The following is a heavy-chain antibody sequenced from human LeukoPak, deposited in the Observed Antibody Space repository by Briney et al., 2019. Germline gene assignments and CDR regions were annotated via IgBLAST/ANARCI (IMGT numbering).Heavy chain of an antibody. J-gene: IGHJ4*02. Sequence: PGGSLRLSCAASGFTFSSYSMNWVRQAPGKGLEWVSSISSSSSYIYYADSVKGRFTISRDNSKNTLYLQMNSLRAEDTAVYYCARDSESYYYDSSGPPDYWGQGTLVTVSS. D-gene: IGHD3-22*01. CDR2: ISSSSSYI. CDR1: GFTFSSYS. V-gene: IGHV3-21*01. CDR3: ARDSESYYYDSSGPPDY.